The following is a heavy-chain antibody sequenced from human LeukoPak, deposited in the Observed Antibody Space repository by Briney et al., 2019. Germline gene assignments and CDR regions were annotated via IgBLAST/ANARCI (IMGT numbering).Heavy chain of an antibody. Sequence: ASVKVSCKASGYTFTGYYMHWVRQAPGQGLEWMGWINPNSGGTNYAQKFQGRVTMTRDTSISTAYMELGRLRSDDTAVYYCAKAPFCSGGSCYKTFDYWGQGTLVTVSS. CDR3: AKAPFCSGGSCYKTFDY. D-gene: IGHD2-15*01. J-gene: IGHJ4*02. CDR1: GYTFTGYY. V-gene: IGHV1-2*02. CDR2: INPNSGGT.